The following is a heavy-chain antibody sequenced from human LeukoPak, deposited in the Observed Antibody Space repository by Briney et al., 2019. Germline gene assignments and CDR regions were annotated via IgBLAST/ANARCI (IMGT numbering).Heavy chain of an antibody. CDR2: TCYRSKWYN. J-gene: IGHJ6*02. CDR3: ARARVRGVIINYYYGMDV. D-gene: IGHD3-10*01. CDR1: GDSVSSNSSA. V-gene: IGHV6-1*01. Sequence: SQTLSLTCAISGDSVSSNSSAWNWIRQSPSRGLEWLGRTCYRSKWYNDYAVSVKSRITLNPDTSKNQFSLQLNSVTPEDTAVYYCARARVRGVIINYYYGMDVWGQGTTVTVSS.